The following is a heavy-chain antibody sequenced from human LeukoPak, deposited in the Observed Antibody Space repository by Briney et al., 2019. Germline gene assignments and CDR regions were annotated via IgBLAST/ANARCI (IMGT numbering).Heavy chain of an antibody. J-gene: IGHJ1*01. CDR1: GGSISSYY. D-gene: IGHD6-19*01. Sequence: SETLSLTCTVSGGSISSYYWSWIRQPPGKGLEWIGYIYYRGSTDYNPSLKSRVTISVDTSKNQFSLKLSSVTAADTAVYYCARGPSDSSAWRPEYFQHWGQGTLVIVSS. CDR2: IYYRGST. V-gene: IGHV4-59*01. CDR3: ARGPSDSSAWRPEYFQH.